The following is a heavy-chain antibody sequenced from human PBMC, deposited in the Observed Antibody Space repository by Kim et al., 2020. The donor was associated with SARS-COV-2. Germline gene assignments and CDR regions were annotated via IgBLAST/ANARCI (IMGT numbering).Heavy chain of an antibody. D-gene: IGHD1-26*01. CDR2: INAGNGNT. V-gene: IGHV1-3*01. Sequence: ASVKVSCKASGYTFTSYAMHWVRQAPGQRLEWMGWINAGNGNTKYSQKFQGRVTITRDTSASTAYMELSSLRSEDTAVYYCARVGVGARPFDYWGQGTLVTVSS. J-gene: IGHJ4*02. CDR1: GYTFTSYA. CDR3: ARVGVGARPFDY.